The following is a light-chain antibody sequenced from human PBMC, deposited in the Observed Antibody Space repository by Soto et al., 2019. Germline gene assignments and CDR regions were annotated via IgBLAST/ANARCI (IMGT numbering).Light chain of an antibody. CDR3: SSYTSSSTLLV. V-gene: IGLV2-14*01. CDR2: DVS. J-gene: IGLJ2*01. CDR1: SSDVGGYNY. Sequence: QSALTQPASVSGSPGQSITISCTGTSSDVGGYNYVSWYQQHPGKAPKLMIYDVSNRPSGVSNRFSGSKSGNTASLTISGLQAEDEADYYCSSYTSSSTLLVFVGGTKLTV.